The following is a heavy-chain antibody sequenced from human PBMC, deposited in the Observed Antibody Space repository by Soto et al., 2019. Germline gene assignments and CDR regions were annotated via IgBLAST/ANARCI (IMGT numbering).Heavy chain of an antibody. J-gene: IGHJ5*02. V-gene: IGHV3-33*01. Sequence: QVQLVESGGGVVQPGRSLRLSCAASGFTFSSYGMHWVRQAPGKGLEWVAVIWYDGSNKYYADSVKGRFTISRDNSKNTLYLQMNSLRAEDTAVYYCASGGYDFWSGYSTYARGRFDPWGQGTLVTVSS. D-gene: IGHD3-3*01. CDR2: IWYDGSNK. CDR3: ASGGYDFWSGYSTYARGRFDP. CDR1: GFTFSSYG.